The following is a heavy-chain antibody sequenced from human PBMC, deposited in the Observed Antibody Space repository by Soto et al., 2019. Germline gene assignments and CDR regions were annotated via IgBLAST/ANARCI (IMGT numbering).Heavy chain of an antibody. CDR2: IDVGSANA. CDR3: AADMGGYIYGLGTY. D-gene: IGHD5-18*01. V-gene: IGHV1-58*01. CDR1: GLTFSSSA. J-gene: IGHJ4*02. Sequence: QMQLVQSGPEVKKPGTSVKVSCKASGLTFSSSAVHWVRQARGHRLEWIGWIDVGSANANYAQMLQERVTTSRDVPTSTAYMELSTMRPEDTAVHSCAADMGGYIYGLGTYWGQGTLITVSS.